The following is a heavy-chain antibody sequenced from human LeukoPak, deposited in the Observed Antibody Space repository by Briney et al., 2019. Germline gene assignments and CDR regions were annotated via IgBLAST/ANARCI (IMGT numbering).Heavy chain of an antibody. V-gene: IGHV4-59*01. D-gene: IGHD6-19*01. Sequence: SETLSLTCTVSGGSITSDYWSWLRQPPGKGLEWIAYIRYSGTTNYNPSLKSRVTISLDTSKNQFSLKLTSVTAADTAVYYCARGAGWYDNWGQGTLVTVSS. CDR2: IRYSGTT. CDR3: ARGAGWYDN. J-gene: IGHJ4*02. CDR1: GGSITSDY.